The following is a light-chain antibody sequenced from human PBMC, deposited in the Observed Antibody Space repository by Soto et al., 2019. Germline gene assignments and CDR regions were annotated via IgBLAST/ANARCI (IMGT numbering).Light chain of an antibody. CDR1: SSDGGSYNL. CDR3: CSYAGSTTSHVV. V-gene: IGLV2-23*01. CDR2: EGN. Sequence: QSVLTQPASVSGSPGQSITISCTGTSSDGGSYNLVSWYQQHPGKAPKLIIFEGNERPSGVSNRFSGSKSGNTASLTISGLQAEDEADYYCCSYAGSTTSHVVFGGGTQLTVL. J-gene: IGLJ2*01.